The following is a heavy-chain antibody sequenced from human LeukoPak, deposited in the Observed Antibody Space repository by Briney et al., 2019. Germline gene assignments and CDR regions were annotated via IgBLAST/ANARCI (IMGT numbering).Heavy chain of an antibody. D-gene: IGHD4-17*01. CDR3: ARAFRNDYGVTWFDP. CDR1: GGSFSGYS. V-gene: IGHV4-59*08. CDR2: IYYSGST. J-gene: IGHJ5*02. Sequence: PSETLSLTCAVYGGSFSGYSWTWIRQPPGEGPECIGYIYYSGSTNYNPSLKSRVTISIDTSKTQFSLKLSSVTAADTAVYYCARAFRNDYGVTWFDPWGQGTLVTVSS.